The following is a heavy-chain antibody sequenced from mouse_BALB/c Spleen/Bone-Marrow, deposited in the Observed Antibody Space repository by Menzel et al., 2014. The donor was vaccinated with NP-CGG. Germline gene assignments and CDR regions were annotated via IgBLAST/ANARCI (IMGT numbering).Heavy chain of an antibody. CDR2: IHPGDGDT. V-gene: IGHV1-80*01. CDR3: ARVYYGNLDY. CDR1: GYTFSNFW. Sequence: VQLQQSGAELVRPGSSVKISCKASGYTFSNFWMNWVKQRPGQGLEWIGQIHPGDGDTNNNGKFKGKATLTTDKSSSTAYMHLSGLSSEDSAVYFCARVYYGNLDYWGQGTTLTVSS. J-gene: IGHJ2*01. D-gene: IGHD2-1*01.